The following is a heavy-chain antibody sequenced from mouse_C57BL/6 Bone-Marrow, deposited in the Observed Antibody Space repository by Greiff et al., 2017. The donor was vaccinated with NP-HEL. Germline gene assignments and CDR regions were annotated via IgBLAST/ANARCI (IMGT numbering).Heavy chain of an antibody. J-gene: IGHJ2*01. Sequence: QQSCKASGYTFTSYWMQWVKQRPGQGLEWIGEIDPSDSYTNYNQKFKGKATLTVDTSSSTAYMQLSSLTSEDSAVYYCAREDDGDYWGQGTTLTVSS. CDR3: AREDDGDY. CDR1: GYTFTSYW. V-gene: IGHV1-50*01. D-gene: IGHD2-12*01. CDR2: IDPSDSYT.